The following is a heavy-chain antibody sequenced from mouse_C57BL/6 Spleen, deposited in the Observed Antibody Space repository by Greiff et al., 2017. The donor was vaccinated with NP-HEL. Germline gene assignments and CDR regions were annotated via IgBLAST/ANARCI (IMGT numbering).Heavy chain of an antibody. CDR1: GFTFSSYG. CDR3: ARQDYGKYFDV. Sequence: EVNLVESGGDLVKPGGSLKLSCAASGFTFSSYGMSWVRQTPDKRLEWVATISSGGSYTYYPDSVKGRFTISRDNAKNTLYLQMSSLKSEDTAMYYCARQDYGKYFDVWGTGTTVTVSS. J-gene: IGHJ1*03. CDR2: ISSGGSYT. D-gene: IGHD2-1*01. V-gene: IGHV5-6*01.